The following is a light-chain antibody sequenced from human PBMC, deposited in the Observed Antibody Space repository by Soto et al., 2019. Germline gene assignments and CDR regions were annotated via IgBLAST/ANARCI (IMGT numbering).Light chain of an antibody. CDR1: SSDIGAYDY. CDR3: AAWDDILNGWV. Sequence: QSALTQPASLSGSPGQSITISCTGTSSDIGAYDYVSWFQQHPGKAPKLMISEVNNRPSGVADRFSGSKSGTSASLAISGLQSEDEADYYCAAWDDILNGWVFGGGTKVTVL. CDR2: EVN. J-gene: IGLJ3*02. V-gene: IGLV2-14*01.